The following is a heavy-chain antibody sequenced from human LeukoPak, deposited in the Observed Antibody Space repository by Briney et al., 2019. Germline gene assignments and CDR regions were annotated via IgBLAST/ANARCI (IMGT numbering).Heavy chain of an antibody. Sequence: PSETLSLTCAVYGGSFSGYYWSWIRQPPGKGLEWIGEINHSGSTNYNPSLKSRVTISVDTSENQSSLKLSSVTAADTAVYYCARSYCSSTTCYIVAFDIWGQGTMVTVSS. V-gene: IGHV4-34*01. J-gene: IGHJ3*02. CDR2: INHSGST. D-gene: IGHD2-2*01. CDR3: ARSYCSSTTCYIVAFDI. CDR1: GGSFSGYY.